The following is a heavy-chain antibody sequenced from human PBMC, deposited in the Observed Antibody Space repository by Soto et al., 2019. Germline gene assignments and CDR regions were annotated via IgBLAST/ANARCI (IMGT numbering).Heavy chain of an antibody. Sequence: QVQLVQSGAEEKKPGASVKVSCKASGYTFTNYAMHWVRQAPGQRLEWMGWINAGNGNTKYSQKFQGRVTITRDTSASTAYMELSSLRSEATAVYYCAREAIAAAAVYGMDVWGQGTTVTVSS. J-gene: IGHJ6*02. V-gene: IGHV1-3*05. D-gene: IGHD6-13*01. CDR2: INAGNGNT. CDR1: GYTFTNYA. CDR3: AREAIAAAAVYGMDV.